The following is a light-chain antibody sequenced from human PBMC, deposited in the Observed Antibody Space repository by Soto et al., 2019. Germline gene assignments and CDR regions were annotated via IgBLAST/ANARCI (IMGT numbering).Light chain of an antibody. CDR3: MQSQQSPPT. V-gene: IGKV2-28*01. J-gene: IGKJ1*01. CDR1: QSLLQSNGYNY. CDR2: FGS. Sequence: DIVMTQSPLCLPVTPGEPASISCSSSQSLLQSNGYNYLDWYLQKPGQSPQLLIYFGSYRASGVPDRFSGSGSGTDFTLKIRRVEAEDVGLYYCMQSQQSPPTLGQGTKVEI.